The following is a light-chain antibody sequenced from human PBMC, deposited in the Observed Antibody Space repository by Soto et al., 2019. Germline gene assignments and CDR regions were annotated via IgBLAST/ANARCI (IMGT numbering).Light chain of an antibody. Sequence: QPVLTQPASVSGSPGQSITISCTGTSSDVGAYNLVSWYQQHPGKAPKLMIYEVSKWPSGVSNRFSGSKFGNTASLTISGLQGEDEADYYCCSYAGSKTPWVFGGGTKVTVL. CDR1: SSDVGAYNL. V-gene: IGLV2-23*02. CDR2: EVS. J-gene: IGLJ3*02. CDR3: CSYAGSKTPWV.